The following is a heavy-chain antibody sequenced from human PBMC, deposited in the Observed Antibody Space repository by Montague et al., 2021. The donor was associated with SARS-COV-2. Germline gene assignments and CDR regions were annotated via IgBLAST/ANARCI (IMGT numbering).Heavy chain of an antibody. Sequence: SLRLSCAASGFTVNNYAMNWVRQAPGKGLEWVSVISGSGGTTYDADSVKGRFTISRDSSKNTLYLQMNNLRAEDTAVYYCAKDPSKSAGNDFWGQGTLVTVSS. D-gene: IGHD1-1*01. CDR1: GFTVNNYA. V-gene: IGHV3-23*01. CDR3: AKDPSKSAGNDF. J-gene: IGHJ4*02. CDR2: ISGSGGTT.